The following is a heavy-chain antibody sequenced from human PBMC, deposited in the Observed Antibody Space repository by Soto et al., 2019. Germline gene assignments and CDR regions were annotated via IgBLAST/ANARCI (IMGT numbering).Heavy chain of an antibody. J-gene: IGHJ4*02. CDR2: ISAYNGNT. D-gene: IGHD2-2*01. CDR1: GYTFTSYG. CDR3: TREDPPSLN. V-gene: IGHV1-18*01. Sequence: QVQLVQSGAEVKKPGASVKVSCKASGYTFTSYGISWVRQAPGQGLEWMGWISAYNGNTNYAQKLSGIVTMTTNTSTRTANMELRSLRSDDTAVYYWTREDPPSLNWGPGTPVTVSS.